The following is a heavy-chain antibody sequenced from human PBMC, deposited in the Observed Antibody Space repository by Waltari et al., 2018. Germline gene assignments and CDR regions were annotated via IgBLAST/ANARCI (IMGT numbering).Heavy chain of an antibody. J-gene: IGHJ3*02. D-gene: IGHD3-10*01. V-gene: IGHV4-34*01. CDR3: ARASMVRGVIYRAFDI. CDR1: GGSFSGYY. CDR2: INHSGST. Sequence: QVQLQQWGAGLLKPSETLSLTCAVYGGSFSGYYWSWIRQPPGKELEWIGEINHSGSTNYNPSLKSRVTISVDTSKNQFSLKLSSVTAADTAVYYCARASMVRGVIYRAFDIWGQGTMVTVSS.